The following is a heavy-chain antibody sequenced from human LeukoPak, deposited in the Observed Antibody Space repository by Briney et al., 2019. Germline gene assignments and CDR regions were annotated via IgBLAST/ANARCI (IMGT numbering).Heavy chain of an antibody. CDR1: GGSISSDY. CDR2: IYYNAST. Sequence: SETLSLTCTVSGGSISSDYWSWIRQPPGKGLEWVGYIYYNASTNYNPPLTSRVTISVDTSKNKFSLKLNSVTAADTAVYYCARVSGYDWESFYDYWGQGTLVTVSS. V-gene: IGHV4-59*01. CDR3: ARVSGYDWESFYDY. J-gene: IGHJ4*02. D-gene: IGHD5-12*01.